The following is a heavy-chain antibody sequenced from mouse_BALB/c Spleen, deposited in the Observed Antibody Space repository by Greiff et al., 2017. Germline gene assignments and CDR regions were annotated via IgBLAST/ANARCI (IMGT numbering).Heavy chain of an antibody. CDR2: IDPENGDT. CDR3: NDGSFAN. J-gene: IGHJ3*01. CDR1: GFNIKDYY. Sequence: VQLQQSGAELVRSGASVKLSCTASGFNIKDYYMHWVKQRPEQGLEWIGWIDPENGDTEYAPKFQGKATMTADTSSNTAYLQLSSLTSEDTAVYYCNDGSFANWGQGTLVTVSA. V-gene: IGHV14-4*02. D-gene: IGHD1-1*01.